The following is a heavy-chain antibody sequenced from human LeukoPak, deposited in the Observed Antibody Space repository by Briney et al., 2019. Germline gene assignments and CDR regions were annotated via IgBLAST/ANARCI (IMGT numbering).Heavy chain of an antibody. V-gene: IGHV4-4*07. J-gene: IGHJ4*02. CDR1: GGTMTNYY. CDR3: ARVGVVESSGYHDYYFDF. Sequence: PPETPSLTCTVSGGTMTNYYWSWIRQPAGKELEWIGRIYSSGSTNYNPSLKSRVTMSVDTSKNQFSLNLTSVTVADMAIYFCARVGVVESSGYHDYYFDFWGQGSLVALSS. D-gene: IGHD3-22*01. CDR2: IYSSGST.